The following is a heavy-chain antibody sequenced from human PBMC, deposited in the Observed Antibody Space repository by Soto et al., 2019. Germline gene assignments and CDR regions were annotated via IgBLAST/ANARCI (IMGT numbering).Heavy chain of an antibody. CDR2: MKKDGSQK. J-gene: IGHJ5*02. CDR3: ARDWFDA. Sequence: GSLRLSCVASGFTFSNYWMSWVRQAPGKGLEWVANMKKDGSQKYYVDSVKGRFTIPRDNARNSLYLQMNSLRVEDTAVYYCARDWFDAWGQGTLVTVSS. V-gene: IGHV3-7*01. CDR1: GFTFSNYW.